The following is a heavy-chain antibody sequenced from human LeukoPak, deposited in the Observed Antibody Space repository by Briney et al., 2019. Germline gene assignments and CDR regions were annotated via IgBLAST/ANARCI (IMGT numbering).Heavy chain of an antibody. CDR3: ARDVPYCSGSSCGAFDI. Sequence: SETLSLTCTVSGGSISSYYWSWIRQPPGKGLEWIGYIYYSGSTNYNPSLKSRVTISVDTSKNQFSLKLSSVTAVDTAVYYCARDVPYCSGSSCGAFDIWGQGTMVTVSS. V-gene: IGHV4-59*01. D-gene: IGHD2-15*01. J-gene: IGHJ3*02. CDR2: IYYSGST. CDR1: GGSISSYY.